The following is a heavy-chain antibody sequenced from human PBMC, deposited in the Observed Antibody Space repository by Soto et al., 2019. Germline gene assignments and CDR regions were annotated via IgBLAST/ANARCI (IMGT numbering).Heavy chain of an antibody. CDR3: ARDLGPVAGTPYYYYGMDV. V-gene: IGHV3-48*02. Sequence: GGSLRLSCAASGFTFSSYSMNWVRQAPGKGLEWVSYISSSSSTIYYADSVKGRFTISRDNAKNSLYLQMNSLRDEDTAVYYCARDLGPVAGTPYYYYGMDVWGQGTTVTVSS. CDR2: ISSSSSTI. CDR1: GFTFSSYS. D-gene: IGHD6-19*01. J-gene: IGHJ6*02.